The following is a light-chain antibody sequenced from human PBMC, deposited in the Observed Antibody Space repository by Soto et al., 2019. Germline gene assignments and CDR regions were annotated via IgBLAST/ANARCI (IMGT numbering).Light chain of an antibody. CDR2: SNN. J-gene: IGLJ1*01. CDR1: SSNIGSNT. V-gene: IGLV1-44*01. CDR3: AAWDDSLNGRV. Sequence: QPDLTQPPSASGTPGQRGTISCSRSSSNIGSNTVNWYQQLPGTAPKLLIYSNNQRPSGVPDRFSGSKSGTSASLAISGLQSEDEADYYCAAWDDSLNGRVFGTGTKVTVL.